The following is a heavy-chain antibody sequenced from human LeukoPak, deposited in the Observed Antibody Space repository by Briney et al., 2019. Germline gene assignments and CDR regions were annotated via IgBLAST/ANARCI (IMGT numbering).Heavy chain of an antibody. J-gene: IGHJ4*02. CDR1: GGSISSYY. CDR2: IYTSGNT. V-gene: IGHV4-4*07. D-gene: IGHD3-10*01. Sequence: SETLSLTCTVSGGSISSYYWTWIRQPAGKGLEWIGRIYTSGNTNQNPSLKSRVTMSVDTSKNQFSLKLSSVTAADTAVYYCARGPRPLYGSGDITDWGQGTLVTVSS. CDR3: ARGPRPLYGSGDITD.